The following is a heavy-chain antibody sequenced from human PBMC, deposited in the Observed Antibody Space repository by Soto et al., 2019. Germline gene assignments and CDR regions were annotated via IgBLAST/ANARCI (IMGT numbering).Heavy chain of an antibody. V-gene: IGHV4-34*12. D-gene: IGHD3-22*01. CDR3: ARPHYDSNTFYSFFDY. Sequence: NPSETLSLTCAVSGESFSGYFWSWIRQPPGKGLEWIGQVFHGGATNYSPSLKSRVTISVDTSKNHFSLELSSVTAADTAVYYCARPHYDSNTFYSFFDYWGQGTLVTVSS. J-gene: IGHJ4*02. CDR1: GESFSGYF. CDR2: VFHGGAT.